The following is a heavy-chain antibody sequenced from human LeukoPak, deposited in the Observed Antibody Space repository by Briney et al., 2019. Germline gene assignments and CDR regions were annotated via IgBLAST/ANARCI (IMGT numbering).Heavy chain of an antibody. V-gene: IGHV3-48*01. J-gene: IGHJ3*01. CDR3: ARDQRPYCGGECYCAIDL. CDR1: GFTFSSHS. D-gene: IGHD2-21*01. CDR2: IGHTGSPA. Sequence: GGSLRLSCEASGFTFSSHSMTWVRQAPGKTLEWISYIGHTGSPAHYAGSVRGRFTISRDNAKNSLYLQMNSLTVEDTAVYYCARDQRPYCGGECYCAIDLWGRGTLVTVSS.